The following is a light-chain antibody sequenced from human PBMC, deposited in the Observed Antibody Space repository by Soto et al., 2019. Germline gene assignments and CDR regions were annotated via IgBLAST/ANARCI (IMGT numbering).Light chain of an antibody. CDR2: EVS. CDR3: SPYTSSSTWV. J-gene: IGLJ3*02. Sequence: QSALTQPASVSGSPGQSITISFTGTSSDVGGYNYVSWYQQHPGKAPQLMIYEVSNRPSGVSNRFSGSKSGNTASLTISGLQAEDEADYYCSPYTSSSTWVFGGGT. CDR1: SSDVGGYNY. V-gene: IGLV2-14*01.